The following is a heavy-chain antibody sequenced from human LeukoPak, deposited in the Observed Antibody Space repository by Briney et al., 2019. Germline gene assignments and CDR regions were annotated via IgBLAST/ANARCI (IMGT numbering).Heavy chain of an antibody. CDR3: AKDPGVTVTPYYYYMGV. D-gene: IGHD4-17*01. Sequence: PGGSLRLSCAASGFTFNNYAMTWVRQAPGKGLEWVSGISGSGVNTYYANSVKGRFTISRDNSKNTLYLQMSSLRAEDTALYFCAKDPGVTVTPYYYYMGVWGKGTTVTVSS. J-gene: IGHJ6*03. CDR2: ISGSGVNT. V-gene: IGHV3-23*01. CDR1: GFTFNNYA.